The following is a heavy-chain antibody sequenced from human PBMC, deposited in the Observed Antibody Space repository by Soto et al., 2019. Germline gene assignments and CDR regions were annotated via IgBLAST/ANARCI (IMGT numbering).Heavy chain of an antibody. D-gene: IGHD7-27*01. J-gene: IGHJ4*02. CDR1: GFTFSTCW. Sequence: EVQLVESGGGLVQPGGSLRLSCAAYGFTFSTCWMTWFRQAQGKGLEWVANRKGDGSVGDYVDSVKGRFTISRDNARKSLYLQMNSLTAEDTAVYFCARDIPWGPCYLDYWGRRTLVTVSS. CDR2: RKGDGSVG. CDR3: ARDIPWGPCYLDY. V-gene: IGHV3-7*01.